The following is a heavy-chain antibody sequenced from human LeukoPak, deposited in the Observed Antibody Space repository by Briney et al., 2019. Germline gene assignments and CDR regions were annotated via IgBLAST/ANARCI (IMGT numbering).Heavy chain of an antibody. D-gene: IGHD6-19*01. J-gene: IGHJ4*02. CDR1: GFTFSSYA. V-gene: IGHV3-23*01. Sequence: GGSLRLSCAASGFTFSSYAMSWVRQAPGKGLEWVSAISGSGGSTYYADSVKGRFTISRDNSKNTLYLQMNSLRAEDTAVYYCAKDAPKIAVAGANYYFDYWGQGTLVTVPS. CDR2: ISGSGGST. CDR3: AKDAPKIAVAGANYYFDY.